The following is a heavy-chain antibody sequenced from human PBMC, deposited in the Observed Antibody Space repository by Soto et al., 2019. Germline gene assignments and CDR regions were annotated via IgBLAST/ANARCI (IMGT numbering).Heavy chain of an antibody. Sequence: GGSLRLSCAASGFTFSSYGIHWVRQAPGKGLEWVAFIWYDGSKKYYEDSVKGRFTISRDNSKNKLNLEKNSLRAEDTAVYYSSRGLGTMGRVSWGYYYYYGMDVWGQGTTVTVSS. D-gene: IGHD3-10*01. J-gene: IGHJ6*02. CDR1: GFTFSSYG. CDR3: SRGLGTMGRVSWGYYYYYGMDV. V-gene: IGHV3-33*01. CDR2: IWYDGSKK.